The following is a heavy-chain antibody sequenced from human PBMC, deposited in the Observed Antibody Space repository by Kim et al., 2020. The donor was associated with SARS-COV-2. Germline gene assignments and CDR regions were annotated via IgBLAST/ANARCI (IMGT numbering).Heavy chain of an antibody. Sequence: SETLSLTCTXSGGSISSYYWSWIRQPPGKGLEWIGYIYYSGSTNYNPSLKSRVTISVDTSKNQFSLKLSSVTAADTAVYYCARGEWELPINYWGQGTLVTVSS. CDR2: IYYSGST. CDR1: GGSISSYY. CDR3: ARGEWELPINY. D-gene: IGHD1-26*01. J-gene: IGHJ4*02. V-gene: IGHV4-59*01.